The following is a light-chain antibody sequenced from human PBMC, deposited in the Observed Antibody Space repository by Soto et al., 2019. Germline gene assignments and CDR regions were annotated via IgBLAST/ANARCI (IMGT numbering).Light chain of an antibody. CDR3: CSYAGSYIYV. V-gene: IGLV2-11*01. J-gene: IGLJ1*01. CDR2: DVT. Sequence: QSVLTQPRSVSGSPGQSVTISCTGTSSDVGGYNYVSWYQQHPGKAPKLTIYDVTKRPSGVPERFSGAKSGNTASLTISGLQAEEEADYYCCSYAGSYIYVFGTGTKLTVL. CDR1: SSDVGGYNY.